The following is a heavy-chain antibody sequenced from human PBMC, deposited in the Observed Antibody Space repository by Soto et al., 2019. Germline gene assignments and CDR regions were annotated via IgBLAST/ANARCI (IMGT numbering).Heavy chain of an antibody. CDR1: GTSLNSATNY. V-gene: IGHV4-61*01. D-gene: IGHD7-27*01. CDR3: AGDWGPYWFDP. J-gene: IGHJ5*02. Sequence: SETLSLTCTVSGTSLNSATNYWNWFRQPPGKALEGIGSIYGSGNTKYNPYLNSRVTISQDTSNNQVSLKMNSVTANDTAMYYCAGDWGPYWFDPWGQGILVTVSS. CDR2: IYGSGNT.